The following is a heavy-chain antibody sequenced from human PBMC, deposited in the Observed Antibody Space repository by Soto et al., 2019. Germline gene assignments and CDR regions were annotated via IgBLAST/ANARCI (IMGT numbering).Heavy chain of an antibody. CDR1: GYTFTSYD. CDR2: MNPNSGNT. J-gene: IGHJ6*02. V-gene: IGHV1-8*01. D-gene: IGHD2-2*03. CDR3: ARWPVGYYYYGMDV. Sequence: QVQLVQSGAEVKKPGASVKVSCKASGYTFTSYDINWVRQATGQGLEWMGWMNPNSGNTGYAQKLQGRVTMTRNTTISTAYMELSSLRSEDTAVYYCARWPVGYYYYGMDVWGQGTTVTVSS.